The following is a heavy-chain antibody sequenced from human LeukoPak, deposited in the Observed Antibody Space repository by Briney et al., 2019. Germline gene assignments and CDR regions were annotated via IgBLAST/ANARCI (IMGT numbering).Heavy chain of an antibody. V-gene: IGHV3-73*01. J-gene: IGHJ6*02. CDR1: GFTFSGSA. CDR3: TRRDTAMDYYYYGMDV. D-gene: IGHD5-18*01. Sequence: PGGSLRLSCAASGFTFSGSAMHWVRQASGKGLEWVGRIRSKANSYATAYAASVKGRFTISRDDSKNTAYLQMNSLKTEDTAVYYCTRRDTAMDYYYYGMDVWGQGTTVTVSS. CDR2: IRSKANSYAT.